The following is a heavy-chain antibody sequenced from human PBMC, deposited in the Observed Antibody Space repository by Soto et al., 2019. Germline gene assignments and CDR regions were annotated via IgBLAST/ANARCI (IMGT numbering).Heavy chain of an antibody. J-gene: IGHJ6*02. V-gene: IGHV1-18*04. Sequence: ASVKGSCKASGYTFTTYGIRWVRQAPGQGLEWMGWITPYNGTTKYAEKFQGEMTMTTDTATSTAYMDLRSLRSDDTAVYYCARDGERDTGLNFYYYLHGMDAWGQGTRVTVSS. CDR2: ITPYNGTT. D-gene: IGHD1-1*01. CDR1: GYTFTTYG. CDR3: ARDGERDTGLNFYYYLHGMDA.